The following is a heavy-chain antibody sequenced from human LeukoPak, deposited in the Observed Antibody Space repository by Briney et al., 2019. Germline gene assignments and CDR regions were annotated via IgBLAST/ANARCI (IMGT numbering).Heavy chain of an antibody. CDR3: ARNPRVLVPAAMREYNYYYGMDV. V-gene: IGHV4-59*08. CDR1: GGSISSYY. J-gene: IGHJ6*01. D-gene: IGHD2-2*01. Sequence: SETLSLTCTVSGGSISSYYWSWIRQPPEKGLEWIGYIYYSGSTNYNPSLKSRVTISVDTSKNQFSLKLSSVTAADTAVYYCARNPRVLVPAAMREYNYYYGMDVWGQGTTVTVSS. CDR2: IYYSGST.